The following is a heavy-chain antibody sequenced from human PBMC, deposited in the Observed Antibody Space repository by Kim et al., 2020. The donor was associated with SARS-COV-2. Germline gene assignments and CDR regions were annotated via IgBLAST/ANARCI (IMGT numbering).Heavy chain of an antibody. CDR3: ARGGFGSSWCMDV. J-gene: IGHJ6*02. Sequence: YPSLKVRVTISVDTPKTQFYLKLSSVTAADRAVYYCARGGFGSSWCMDVWGQGTTVTVSS. V-gene: IGHV4-39*01. D-gene: IGHD6-13*01.